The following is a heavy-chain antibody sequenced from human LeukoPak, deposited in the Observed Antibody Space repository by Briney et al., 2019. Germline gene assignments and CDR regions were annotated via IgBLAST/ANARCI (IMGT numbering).Heavy chain of an antibody. D-gene: IGHD7-27*01. V-gene: IGHV4-39*07. J-gene: IGHJ4*02. CDR3: ARDFGVQQLGTIDY. Sequence: PSETLSLTCTVSGGSISTTNYFWGWIRQPPGKGLEWIGNIYYSGTTYYNPSLKSRVTMSVDTSMNQFSLNLYFVTAADTAVYYCARDFGVQQLGTIDYWGQGTLVTVSS. CDR1: GGSISTTNYF. CDR2: IYYSGTT.